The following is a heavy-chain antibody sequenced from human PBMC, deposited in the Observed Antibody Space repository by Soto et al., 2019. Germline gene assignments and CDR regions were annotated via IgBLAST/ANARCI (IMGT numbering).Heavy chain of an antibody. J-gene: IGHJ4*02. CDR3: AAGAGGYDYFDY. D-gene: IGHD5-12*01. Sequence: QVQLVESGGGVVQPGRSLRLSCAASGFTFSSYGMHWVRQAPGKGLEWVAVISYDGSNKYYADSVKGRFTISRDNYKNTLYLQMNSLRAEDTAVYYCAAGAGGYDYFDYWGQGTLVTVSS. CDR2: ISYDGSNK. V-gene: IGHV3-30*03. CDR1: GFTFSSYG.